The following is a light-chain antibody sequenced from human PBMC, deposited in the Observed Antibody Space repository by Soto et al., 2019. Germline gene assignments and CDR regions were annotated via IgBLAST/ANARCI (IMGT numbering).Light chain of an antibody. V-gene: IGKV3-11*01. CDR1: QSVRNY. J-gene: IGKJ4*01. Sequence: IVLTQSPATLSLSPGAGATLSCGASQSVRNYLAWYQQRPGQAPRLLIYDTSNRAPGIPARFSGSGSGTDFTLTISSLEPEDFAVYYCLQRSKWPLTFGGGTKVEI. CDR3: LQRSKWPLT. CDR2: DTS.